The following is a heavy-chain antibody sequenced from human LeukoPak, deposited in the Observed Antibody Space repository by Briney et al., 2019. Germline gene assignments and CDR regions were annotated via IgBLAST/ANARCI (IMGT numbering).Heavy chain of an antibody. Sequence: ASLKVAFKAAGYTFNNYGISWVRQTPGQALEWMEWMRTDNVNTNYTHKLQARVTMTTDTSTSTAHMELRRVRSDDTAGYYCGGAFVGPDRRLDYWGQGTLVTVSS. CDR3: GGAFVGPDRRLDY. J-gene: IGHJ4*02. V-gene: IGHV1-18*01. CDR1: GYTFNNYG. CDR2: MRTDNVNT. D-gene: IGHD1-26*01.